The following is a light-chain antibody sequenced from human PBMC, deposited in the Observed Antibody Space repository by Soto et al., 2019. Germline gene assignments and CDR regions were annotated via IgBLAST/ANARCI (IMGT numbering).Light chain of an antibody. CDR2: EVS. Sequence: QSALTQPPSASRSPGQSVTISCTGTSSDVGGYKYVSWYQQHPGKVPKLMIYEVSKRPSGVPDRFSASKSGNTASLTVSGLQAEDEADYYCSSYAGSNNWVFGGGTKLTVL. CDR1: SSDVGGYKY. V-gene: IGLV2-8*02. CDR3: SSYAGSNNWV. J-gene: IGLJ3*02.